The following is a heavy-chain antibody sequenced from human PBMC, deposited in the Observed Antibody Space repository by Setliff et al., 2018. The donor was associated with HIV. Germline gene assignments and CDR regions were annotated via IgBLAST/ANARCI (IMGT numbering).Heavy chain of an antibody. CDR1: GYTFTGYY. CDR2: INPNNGGT. J-gene: IGHJ4*02. V-gene: IGHV1-2*02. Sequence: ASVKVSCKASGYTFTGYYMHWVRQAPGQGLEWMGWINPNNGGTNYAQKFQGRVTMTRDTSIITAYMELRRLRSDDTAVYYCARDYYDSSGDSFFPGLPDYLGQGTLVTVS. CDR3: ARDYYDSSGDSFFPGLPDY. D-gene: IGHD3-22*01.